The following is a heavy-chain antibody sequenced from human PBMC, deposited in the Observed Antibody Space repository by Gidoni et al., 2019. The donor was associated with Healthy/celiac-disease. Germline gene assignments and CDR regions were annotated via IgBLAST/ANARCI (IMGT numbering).Heavy chain of an antibody. CDR2: INPSGGST. J-gene: IGHJ4*02. CDR3: ARRGSKGAVAGPWDY. D-gene: IGHD6-19*01. V-gene: IGHV1-46*01. Sequence: QVQLVQSGAEVKKPGASVKVSCKASGYTFTSYYMHWVRQAPGQGLEWMGIINPSGGSTSYAQKFQGRVTMTRDTSTSTVYMELSSLRSEDTAVYYCARRGSKGAVAGPWDYWGQGTLVTVSS. CDR1: GYTFTSYY.